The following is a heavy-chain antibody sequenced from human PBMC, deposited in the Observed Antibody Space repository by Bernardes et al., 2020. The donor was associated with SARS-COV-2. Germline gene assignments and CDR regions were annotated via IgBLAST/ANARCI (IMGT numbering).Heavy chain of an antibody. CDR1: GFSVSAYW. Sequence: GSLRLSCAASGFSVSAYWMHWVRQVPGEGLVWVARINEDGRVINHADSVRGRFTIYRDIADNKLYLQMKSLRADDTAVYYCVRDFGGNSDYWGQGTLVTVSS. CDR2: INEDGRVI. V-gene: IGHV3-74*01. D-gene: IGHD2-21*01. J-gene: IGHJ4*02. CDR3: VRDFGGNSDY.